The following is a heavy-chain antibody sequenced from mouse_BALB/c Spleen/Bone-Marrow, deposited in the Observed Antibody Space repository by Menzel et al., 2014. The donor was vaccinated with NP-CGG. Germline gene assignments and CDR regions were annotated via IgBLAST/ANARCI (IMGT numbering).Heavy chain of an antibody. V-gene: IGHV3-1*02. CDR2: IHYSGST. D-gene: IGHD1-1*01. CDR3: ARITTVVARYAMDY. Sequence: EVQLQQSGPDLVKPSQSLSLPCTVTGYSITSGYSWHWIRQFPGNKLEWMGYIHYSGSTNYNPSLKSRISITRDTSKNQFFLQLNSVTTEDTATYYCARITTVVARYAMDYWGQGTSVTVSS. J-gene: IGHJ4*01. CDR1: GYSITSGYS.